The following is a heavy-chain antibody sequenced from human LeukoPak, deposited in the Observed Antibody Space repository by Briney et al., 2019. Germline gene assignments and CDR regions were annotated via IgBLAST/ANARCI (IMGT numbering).Heavy chain of an antibody. J-gene: IGHJ6*02. CDR1: GCSISSGSYY. CDR2: IYTSGST. D-gene: IGHD6-19*01. V-gene: IGHV4-61*02. CDR3: ARDQGVAGPYYYYYYGMDV. Sequence: SQTLSLTCTVSGCSISSGSYYWSWIRQPAGKGLEWIGRIYTSGSTNYNPSLKSRVTISVDTSKNQFSLKLSSVTAADTAVYYCARDQGVAGPYYYYYYGMDVWGQGTTVTVSS.